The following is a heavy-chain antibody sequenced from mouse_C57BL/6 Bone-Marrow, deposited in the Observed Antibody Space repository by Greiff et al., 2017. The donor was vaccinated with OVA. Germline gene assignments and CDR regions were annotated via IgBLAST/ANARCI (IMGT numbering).Heavy chain of an antibody. CDR1: GYTFTSYW. CDR3: ARRKNSNYFFDY. J-gene: IGHJ2*01. Sequence: QVQLKQPGAELVKPGASVKLSCKASGYTFTSYWMHWVKQRPGQGLEWIGMIHPNSGSTNYNEKFKSKATLTVDKSSSTAYMQLSSLTSEDSAVYYCARRKNSNYFFDYWGQGTTLTVSS. D-gene: IGHD2-5*01. CDR2: IHPNSGST. V-gene: IGHV1-64*01.